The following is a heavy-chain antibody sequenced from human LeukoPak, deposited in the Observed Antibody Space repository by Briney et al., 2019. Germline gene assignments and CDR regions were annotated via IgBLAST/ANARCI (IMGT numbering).Heavy chain of an antibody. CDR3: ARHLSGWYVYYYYYGMDV. V-gene: IGHV4-59*08. CDR2: IYDSGST. CDR1: GGSISSYY. D-gene: IGHD6-19*01. J-gene: IGHJ6*02. Sequence: SETLSLTCTVSGGSISSYYWSWLRQPPGKGLEWIGYIYDSGSTNYNPSLKSRVTISVDTSKNQFSLKLSSVTAADTAVYYCARHLSGWYVYYYYYGMDVWGQGTTVTVSS.